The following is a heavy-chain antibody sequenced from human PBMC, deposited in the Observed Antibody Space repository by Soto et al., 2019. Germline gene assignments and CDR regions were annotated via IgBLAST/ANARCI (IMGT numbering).Heavy chain of an antibody. J-gene: IGHJ6*02. Sequence: QVQLVQSGAEVKKPGSSVKFSCKASGGTFSSYAISWVRQAPGQGREWMGGIIPIFGTANYAQKVKGRVTITADESTSTAYMELSSLSSEDTAVYYCVWGDIVVVRAAAIVLDYDGMDVWGQGTTVTVS. V-gene: IGHV1-69*01. CDR3: VWGDIVVVRAAAIVLDYDGMDV. CDR1: GGTFSSYA. CDR2: IIPIFGTA. D-gene: IGHD2-2*01.